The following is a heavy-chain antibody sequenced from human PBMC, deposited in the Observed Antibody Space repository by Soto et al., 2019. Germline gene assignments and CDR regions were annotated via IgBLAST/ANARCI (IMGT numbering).Heavy chain of an antibody. V-gene: IGHV3-66*01. CDR2: IYSADNT. J-gene: IGHJ4*01. CDR3: ARGSLY. Sequence: PGGSLRLSCAASGFNVRSYYMSWVRQVPGKGLECVSIIYSADNTFYLDSVKGRFIISRDNSKNTVYLQMNSLRADDTAVYYCARGSLYWGQGTLVTVSS. CDR1: GFNVRSYY.